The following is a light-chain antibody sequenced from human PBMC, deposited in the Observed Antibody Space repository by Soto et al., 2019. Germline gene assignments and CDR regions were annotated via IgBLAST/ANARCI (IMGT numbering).Light chain of an antibody. Sequence: EIVLTQSPGTLSLSPGERATLSCRASQSVSSSYLAWYQQKPGQAPRLLIYGTSSRATAIPDRFSGSGSGTDFTLTISRLEPEDFAVYYCQQRDNWPLTFGGGTKVDIK. CDR3: QQRDNWPLT. CDR2: GTS. V-gene: IGKV3D-20*02. CDR1: QSVSSSY. J-gene: IGKJ4*01.